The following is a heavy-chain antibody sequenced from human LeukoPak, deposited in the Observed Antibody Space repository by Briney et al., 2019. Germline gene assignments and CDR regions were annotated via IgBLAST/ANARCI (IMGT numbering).Heavy chain of an antibody. Sequence: GGSLRLSCAASGFTVSSNYMGWVRQAPGKGLDWVSVIYSGGSAYYAESVKGRFTISRDSSKNTLHLQMNSLTAEDTAAYYCARGSSLAAVARGFDYWGQGTLVTVSS. CDR3: ARGSSLAAVARGFDY. CDR1: GFTVSSNY. CDR2: IYSGGSA. V-gene: IGHV3-66*02. J-gene: IGHJ4*02. D-gene: IGHD6-19*01.